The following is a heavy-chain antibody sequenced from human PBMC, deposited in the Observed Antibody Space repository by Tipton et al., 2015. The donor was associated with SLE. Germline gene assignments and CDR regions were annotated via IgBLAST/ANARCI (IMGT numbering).Heavy chain of an antibody. CDR2: TYHSGST. V-gene: IGHV4-38-2*02. Sequence: LRLSCTVSDYSISSGYYWAWIRQPPGKGPEWIGSTYHSGSTFYDPSLNSRVSISVDTSKNQFSLTLTSVTAADTAIYYCARVYSGSYYKTFDFWGQGTLVTVSS. J-gene: IGHJ3*01. D-gene: IGHD1-26*01. CDR3: ARVYSGSYYKTFDF. CDR1: DYSISSGYY.